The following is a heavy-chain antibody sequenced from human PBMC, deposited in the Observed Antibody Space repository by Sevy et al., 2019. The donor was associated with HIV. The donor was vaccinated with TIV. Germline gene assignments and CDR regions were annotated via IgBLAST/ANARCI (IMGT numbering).Heavy chain of an antibody. CDR3: ARGIAAGYWFDP. CDR1: GFTFSSYW. J-gene: IGHJ5*02. V-gene: IGHV3-74*01. D-gene: IGHD6-13*01. CDR2: INSDGSSK. Sequence: GGSLRLSCAASGFTFSSYWMHWVRQAPGKGLVWVSRINSDGSSKSYADSVKGRFTISRDNAKNTLYLQMNSLRAEVTAVYYCARGIAAGYWFDPWGQGTLVTVSS.